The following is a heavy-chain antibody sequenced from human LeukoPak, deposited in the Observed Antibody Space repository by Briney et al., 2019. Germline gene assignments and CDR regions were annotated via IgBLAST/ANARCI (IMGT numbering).Heavy chain of an antibody. Sequence: RGSLRHSRADSRFTFCNAWMSWVRQAPRKGLEWVGLIKRKTDSGTTDYAEPVKGRFTISRDDPKNSLYLQMNSLKTDDAAVYYCVLIAVAVVPWNQETLLTVSS. J-gene: IGHJ5*02. CDR1: RFTFCNAW. CDR2: IKRKTDSGTT. V-gene: IGHV3-15*01. CDR3: VLIAVAVVP. D-gene: IGHD6-19*01.